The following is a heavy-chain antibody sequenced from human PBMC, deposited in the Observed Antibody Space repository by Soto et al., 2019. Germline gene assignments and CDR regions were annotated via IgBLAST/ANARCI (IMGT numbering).Heavy chain of an antibody. CDR1: GGSFSSYA. CDR2: IIPIFGTA. V-gene: IGHV1-69*06. D-gene: IGHD3-22*01. Sequence: SSVKVSRKASGGSFSSYAISWVRQAPGQGLEWMGGIIPIFGTANYAQKFQGRVTITADKSTSTAYMELSSLRSEDTAVYYCARGRDSSGYYYNFDYWGQGTLVTVPS. J-gene: IGHJ4*02. CDR3: ARGRDSSGYYYNFDY.